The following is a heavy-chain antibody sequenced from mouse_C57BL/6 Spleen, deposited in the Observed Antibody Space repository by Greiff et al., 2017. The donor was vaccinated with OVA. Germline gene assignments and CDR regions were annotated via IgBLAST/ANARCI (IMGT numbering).Heavy chain of an antibody. J-gene: IGHJ3*01. V-gene: IGHV14-4*01. CDR2: IDPENGDT. D-gene: IGHD1-3*01. Sequence: VQLQQSGAELVRPGASVKLSCTASGFNIKDDYMHWVKQRPEQGLEWIGWIDPENGDTEYASKFQGKATITADTSSNTAYLQLSSLTSEDTAVYYCTFRGSTWFAYWGQGTLVTVSA. CDR1: GFNIKDDY. CDR3: TFRGSTWFAY.